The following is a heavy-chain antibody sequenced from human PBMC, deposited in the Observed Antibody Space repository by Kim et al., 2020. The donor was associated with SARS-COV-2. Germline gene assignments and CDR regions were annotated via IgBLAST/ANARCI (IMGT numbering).Heavy chain of an antibody. Sequence: SETLSLTCTVSGGSISSYYWSWIRQPPGKGLEWIGYIYYSGSTNYNPSLKSRVTISVDTSKNQFSLKLSSVTAADTAVYYCARELRGGNKWFGEFLYFDYWGQGTLVTVSS. V-gene: IGHV4-59*01. J-gene: IGHJ4*02. CDR1: GGSISSYY. CDR3: ARELRGGNKWFGEFLYFDY. D-gene: IGHD3-10*01. CDR2: IYYSGST.